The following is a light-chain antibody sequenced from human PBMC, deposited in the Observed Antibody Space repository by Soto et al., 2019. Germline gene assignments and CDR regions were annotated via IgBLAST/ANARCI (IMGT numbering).Light chain of an antibody. CDR1: QGISNF. J-gene: IGKJ1*01. CDR2: AAS. V-gene: IGKV1-27*01. CDR3: LQTHTTPWT. Sequence: DIQMTQSPSSLSASVGDRFTITCLSSQGISNFLAWYQQKTGKGPKLLIYAASTLQSGVPSRFIGSGSGTDFTLTISSLQPEDVATYFCLQTHTTPWTFGQGTKVDIK.